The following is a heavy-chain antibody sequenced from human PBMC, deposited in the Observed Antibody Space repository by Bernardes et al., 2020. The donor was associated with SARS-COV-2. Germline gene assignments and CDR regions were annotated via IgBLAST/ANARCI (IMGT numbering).Heavy chain of an antibody. CDR3: ARDVGGTDWRFGFDV. Sequence: GGFLRLSCAASGFTFSKYLFSWFRQSPGEGVEWVSSISGGGMYIYYGDSVRGRFTTSRDNTRKSVFLQMESLRAEDTAVYYCARDVGGTDWRFGFDVWGPGTMVHVSS. CDR1: GFTFSKYL. CDR2: ISGGGMYI. V-gene: IGHV3-21*01. J-gene: IGHJ3*01. D-gene: IGHD3-9*01.